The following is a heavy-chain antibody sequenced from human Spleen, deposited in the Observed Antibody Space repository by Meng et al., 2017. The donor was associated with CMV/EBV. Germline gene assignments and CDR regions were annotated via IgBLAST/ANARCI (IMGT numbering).Heavy chain of an antibody. CDR3: ARARIYPPKALSPYLDY. CDR1: GYTFGNYA. V-gene: IGHV3-30*04. J-gene: IGHJ4*02. D-gene: IGHD5/OR15-5a*01. Sequence: GESLKISCVGTGYTFGNYAMHWVRQAPGKGLDWLSVISFDGNNRDYADSVKGRFTISRANSENTLDLQMDSLGPEDTAVYFCARARIYPPKALSPYLDYWGRGTLVTVSS. CDR2: ISFDGNNR.